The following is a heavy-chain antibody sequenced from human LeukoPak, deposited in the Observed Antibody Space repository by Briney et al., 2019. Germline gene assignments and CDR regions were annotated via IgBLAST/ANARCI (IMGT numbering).Heavy chain of an antibody. Sequence: GSLRLSCAASGFIFSSYGMHWVRQAPGKGLEWMLFIQYDGNNKYYADSVKGRFTISRDNSKNMLYLGMNSLRPEDTAVYYCAKAGITGAFDIWGQGTMVTVSS. CDR3: AKAGITGAFDI. V-gene: IGHV3-30*02. CDR1: GFIFSSYG. J-gene: IGHJ3*02. CDR2: IQYDGNNK. D-gene: IGHD1-14*01.